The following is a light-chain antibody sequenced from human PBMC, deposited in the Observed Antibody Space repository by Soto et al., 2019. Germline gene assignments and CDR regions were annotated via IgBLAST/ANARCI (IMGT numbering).Light chain of an antibody. CDR1: QGIRND. J-gene: IGKJ1*01. V-gene: IGKV1-13*02. Sequence: AIQMTQSPSSLSASVGDRVTITCRARQGIRNDLGWYQQKPGKAPKLLIYDDSSLESGVPSRFSGSGSGTEFTLTISSLQPDDFATYYCQQYSSYWTFAQGTKVDIK. CDR3: QQYSSYWT. CDR2: DDS.